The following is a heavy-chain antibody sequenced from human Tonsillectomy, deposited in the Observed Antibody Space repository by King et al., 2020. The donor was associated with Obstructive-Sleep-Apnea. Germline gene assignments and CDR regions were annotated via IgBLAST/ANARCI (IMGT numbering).Heavy chain of an antibody. CDR2: IIPILGIA. CDR3: ARDGSVDILTAQRIDY. J-gene: IGHJ4*02. D-gene: IGHD3-9*01. Sequence: QLVQSGAEVKKPGSSVKVSCKASGGTFSSYAISWVRQAPGQGLEWMGRIIPILGIANYAQKFQGRVTITADKSTSTAYMELSSLRSEDTAVYYCARDGSVDILTAQRIDYWGQGTLVTVSS. V-gene: IGHV1-69*04. CDR1: GGTFSSYA.